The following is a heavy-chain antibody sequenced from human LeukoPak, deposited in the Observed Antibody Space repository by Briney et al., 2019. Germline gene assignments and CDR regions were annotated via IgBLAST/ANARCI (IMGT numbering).Heavy chain of an antibody. CDR1: GFTFSSYA. V-gene: IGHV3-23*01. CDR3: ASSLGSGYGSADY. Sequence: QSGGSLRLSCAASGFTFSSYAMSWVRQAPGKGLEWVSAISGSGGSTYYADSVKGRFTISRDNAKNSLYLQMNSLRAEDTAVYYCASSLGSGYGSADYWGQGTLVIVSS. CDR2: ISGSGGST. J-gene: IGHJ4*02. D-gene: IGHD3-22*01.